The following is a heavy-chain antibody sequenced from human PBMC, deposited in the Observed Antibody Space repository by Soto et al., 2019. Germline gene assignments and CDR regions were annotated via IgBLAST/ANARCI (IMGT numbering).Heavy chain of an antibody. CDR2: INGNSETR. CDR3: ARDRGNGYSDY. D-gene: IGHD4-4*01. Sequence: GGSLRLSCEASGFMFANYGMNWVRQAPGKGLEWISYINGNSETRYYADSVKGRFIISRDNAKNSLYLQMSDLRNEDTAVYYGARDRGNGYSDYWGQGTLVTVSS. J-gene: IGHJ4*02. CDR1: GFMFANYG. V-gene: IGHV3-48*02.